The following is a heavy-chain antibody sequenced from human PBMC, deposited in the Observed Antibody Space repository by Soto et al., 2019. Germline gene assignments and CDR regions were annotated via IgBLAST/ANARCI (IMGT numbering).Heavy chain of an antibody. J-gene: IGHJ4*02. Sequence: SETLSLTCTVSGGSISSGDYYWSWIRQPPGKGLEWIGYIYYSGSTYYNPSLKSRVTISVDTSKNQFSLKLSSVTAADTAVYYCASQLARIAATGDFDYWGQGTLVTVSS. CDR1: GGSISSGDYY. D-gene: IGHD6-13*01. CDR3: ASQLARIAATGDFDY. CDR2: IYYSGST. V-gene: IGHV4-30-4*01.